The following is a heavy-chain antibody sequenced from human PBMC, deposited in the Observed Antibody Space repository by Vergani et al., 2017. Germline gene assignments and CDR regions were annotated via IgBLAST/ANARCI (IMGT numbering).Heavy chain of an antibody. V-gene: IGHV3-9*01. CDR3: VKDIAASGNYWYFDL. CDR2: INWNSDSI. Sequence: EVPLVESGGGLVPPGRSLRLFCAASGFTFDDYAMHWVRPAPGKGLEWVSGINWNSDSIAYADSVKCRFTISRDNAKNTLYLQMNSLRAEDTALYYCVKDIAASGNYWYFDLWGRGTLVTVSS. D-gene: IGHD6-13*01. CDR1: GFTFDDYA. J-gene: IGHJ2*01.